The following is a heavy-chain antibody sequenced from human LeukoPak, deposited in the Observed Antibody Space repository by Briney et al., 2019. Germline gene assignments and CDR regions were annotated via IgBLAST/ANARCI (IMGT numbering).Heavy chain of an antibody. CDR2: ISSSSSYI. J-gene: IGHJ4*02. D-gene: IGHD3-16*02. CDR3: ARDGERDYVWGSYRSYHFGY. V-gene: IGHV3-21*01. CDR1: GFTFSSYS. Sequence: GGSLRLSCAASGFTFSSYSMNWVRQAPGKGLEWVSSISSSSSYIYYADSVKGRFTISRDNAKNSLYLQMNSLRAEDTAVYYCARDGERDYVWGSYRSYHFGYWGQGTLVTVSS.